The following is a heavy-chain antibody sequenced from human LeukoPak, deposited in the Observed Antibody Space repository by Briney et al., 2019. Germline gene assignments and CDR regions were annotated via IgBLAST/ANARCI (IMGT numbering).Heavy chain of an antibody. Sequence: PSETLSLTCAVSGGSITSSKWWTWVRQPPGKGLEWIGESYHSGSTNYNPSLKSRVTISVDKSKKQFSLKLSSVTAADTAVYYCARLSSDGFDIWGQGTMVTVFS. J-gene: IGHJ3*02. D-gene: IGHD2/OR15-2a*01. CDR2: SYHSGST. V-gene: IGHV4-4*02. CDR1: GGSITSSKW. CDR3: ARLSSDGFDI.